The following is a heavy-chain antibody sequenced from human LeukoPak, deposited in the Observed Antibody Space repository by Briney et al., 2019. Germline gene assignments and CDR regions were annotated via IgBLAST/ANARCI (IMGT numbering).Heavy chain of an antibody. V-gene: IGHV4-39*01. D-gene: IGHD1-1*01. CDR3: ARQSSTGLAY. J-gene: IGHJ4*02. CDR2: IYYGGST. Sequence: PSETLSLTCTVSGGSISSSSYYWGWIRQPPGIGLEWIGSIYYGGSTNYNPSLKSRVTISVDTSKNQFSLKMSSVTAADTAVYYCARQSSTGLAYWGQGTLVTVSS. CDR1: GGSISSSSYY.